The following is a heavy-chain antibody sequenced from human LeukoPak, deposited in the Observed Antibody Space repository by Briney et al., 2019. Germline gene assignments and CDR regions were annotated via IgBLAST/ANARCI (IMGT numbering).Heavy chain of an antibody. Sequence: GGSLRLSCAASGFTFSSYAMSWLRQAPGKGLEWVSAISGSGGSTYYADSVKGRFTISRDNSKNTLYLQMNSLRAEDTAIYYCAAQRDVVVPDPYYWGQGTLVTVSS. CDR1: GFTFSSYA. CDR3: AAQRDVVVPDPYY. D-gene: IGHD2-2*01. CDR2: ISGSGGST. J-gene: IGHJ4*02. V-gene: IGHV3-23*01.